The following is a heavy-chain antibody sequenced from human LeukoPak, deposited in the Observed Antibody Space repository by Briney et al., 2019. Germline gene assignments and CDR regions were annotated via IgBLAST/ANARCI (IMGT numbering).Heavy chain of an antibody. D-gene: IGHD3-16*02. V-gene: IGHV3-66*01. Sequence: GGSLRLSCAASGFTVSSNYMSWVRQAPGKGLEWVSVIYSGGSTYYADSVKGRFTISRDNSKNTLYLQMNSLRAEDTAVYYCASDSITFGGVIVPGDYWGQGTLVTVSS. CDR1: GFTVSSNY. CDR3: ASDSITFGGVIVPGDY. CDR2: IYSGGST. J-gene: IGHJ4*02.